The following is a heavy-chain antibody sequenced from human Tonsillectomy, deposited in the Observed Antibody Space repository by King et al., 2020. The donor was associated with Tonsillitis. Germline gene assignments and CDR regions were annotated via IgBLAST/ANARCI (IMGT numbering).Heavy chain of an antibody. CDR3: GRDRSTWTQDYYYGVDV. V-gene: IGHV3-33*05. D-gene: IGHD6-13*01. CDR2: ISYDGSNK. CDR1: GFTFSTYG. Sequence: VQLVESGGGVVQPGRSLRLSCAASGFTFSTYGMHWVRQAPNKGLEWVAVISYDGSNKYYADSVKGRFAISRDNSKNTLFLQMNSLRAEDTAVYYCGRDRSTWTQDYYYGVDVWGQGTTVTVSS. J-gene: IGHJ6*02.